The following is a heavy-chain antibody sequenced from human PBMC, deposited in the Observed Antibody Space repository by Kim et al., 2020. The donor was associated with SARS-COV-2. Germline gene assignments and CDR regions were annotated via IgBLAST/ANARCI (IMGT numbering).Heavy chain of an antibody. D-gene: IGHD1-26*01. Sequence: GGSLILSCAASGFTFSSYGMHWVRQAPGKGLEWVAVIWYDGSNKYYADSVKGRFTISRDNSKNTLYLQMNSLRAEDTAVYYCARDAEILGTFDIWGQGTMVTVSS. V-gene: IGHV3-33*01. CDR3: ARDAEILGTFDI. CDR1: GFTFSSYG. J-gene: IGHJ3*02. CDR2: IWYDGSNK.